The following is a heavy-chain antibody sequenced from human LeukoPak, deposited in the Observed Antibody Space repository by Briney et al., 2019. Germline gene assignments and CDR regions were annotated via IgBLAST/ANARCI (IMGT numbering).Heavy chain of an antibody. Sequence: GGSLRLSCAASGFTVSSNYMSWVRQAPGKGLEWVSVIYSGGSSYYADSVKGRFTISRDNSKNTLYLQMNSLRAEDTAVYYCARGRELRQNFDHWGQGTLVTVSS. CDR1: GFTVSSNY. D-gene: IGHD3-10*01. CDR2: IYSGGSS. J-gene: IGHJ4*02. V-gene: IGHV3-66*01. CDR3: ARGRELRQNFDH.